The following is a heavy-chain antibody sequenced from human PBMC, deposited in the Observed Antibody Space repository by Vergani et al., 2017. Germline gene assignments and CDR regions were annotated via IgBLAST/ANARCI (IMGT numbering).Heavy chain of an antibody. CDR3: AKDHIRGYSGYDLYYYGMDV. CDR2: ISSNGGST. V-gene: IGHV3-64*04. Sequence: VQLLESGGGLVQPGGSLRLSCSAPGFTSSSYAMHWVRQAPGKGLEYVSAISSNGGSTYYADSVKGRFTISRDNSKNTLYLQMNSLRAEDTAVYYCAKDHIRGYSGYDLYYYGMDVWGQGTTVTVSS. D-gene: IGHD5-12*01. J-gene: IGHJ6*02. CDR1: GFTSSSYA.